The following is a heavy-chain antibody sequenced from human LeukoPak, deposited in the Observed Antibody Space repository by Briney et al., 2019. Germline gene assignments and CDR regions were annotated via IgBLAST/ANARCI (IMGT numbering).Heavy chain of an antibody. D-gene: IGHD6-6*01. CDR3: ARCIAARLEIDY. J-gene: IGHJ4*02. CDR1: GFTFSSYW. CDR2: INHNGNVN. Sequence: HPGGSLRLSCAASGFTFSSYWMNWARQAPGKGLEWVASINHNGNVNYYVDSVKGRFTISRDNAKNSLYLQMSNLRAEDTAVYFCARCIAARLEIDYWGQGTLVTVSS. V-gene: IGHV3-7*03.